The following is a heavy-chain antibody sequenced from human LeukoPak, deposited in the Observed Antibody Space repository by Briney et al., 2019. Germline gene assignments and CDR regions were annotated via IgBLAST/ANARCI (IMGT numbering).Heavy chain of an antibody. Sequence: GASVKVSCKASGYTFTGYYMHWVRQAPGQGLEWMGRINPNSGGTNYAQKFQGRVTMTRDTSISTAYMELSRLRSDDTAVYYCARCATPRIACFDFWGQGTLVTVSS. V-gene: IGHV1-2*06. CDR1: GYTFTGYY. J-gene: IGHJ4*02. CDR3: ARCATPRIACFDF. CDR2: INPNSGGT. D-gene: IGHD2-15*01.